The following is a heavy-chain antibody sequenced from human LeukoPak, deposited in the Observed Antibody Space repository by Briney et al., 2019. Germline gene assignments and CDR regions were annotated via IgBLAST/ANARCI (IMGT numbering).Heavy chain of an antibody. J-gene: IGHJ6*02. D-gene: IGHD5-24*01. CDR2: IIPILGIA. Sequence: ASVKVSCKASGGTFSSYAISWVRQAPGQGLEWMGWIIPILGIANYAQKFQGRVTITADKSTSTAYMELSSLRSEDTAVYYCASGAGGDGYNSHVWGQGTTVTVSS. CDR1: GGTFSSYA. V-gene: IGHV1-69*10. CDR3: ASGAGGDGYNSHV.